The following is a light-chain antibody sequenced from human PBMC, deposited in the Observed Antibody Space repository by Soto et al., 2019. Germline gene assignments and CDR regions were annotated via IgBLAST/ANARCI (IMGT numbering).Light chain of an antibody. CDR2: KAS. V-gene: IGKV1-5*03. J-gene: IGKJ1*01. Sequence: DIQMTQSPSTLSASVGDRVTITCRASQSVSTWLAWYQQKPGKAPKLLIYKASSLESGVPSRFSGSGSGTDFTLTISRLEPEDFAVYYCQQYDSSPRTFGQGTKVEIK. CDR3: QQYDSSPRT. CDR1: QSVSTW.